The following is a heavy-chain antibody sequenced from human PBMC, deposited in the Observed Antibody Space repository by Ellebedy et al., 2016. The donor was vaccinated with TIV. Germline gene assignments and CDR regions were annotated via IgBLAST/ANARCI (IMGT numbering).Heavy chain of an antibody. CDR1: GYTFTNYG. J-gene: IGHJ4*02. D-gene: IGHD4-17*01. Sequence: AASVKVSCKASGYTFTNYGISWVRQAPGQGLEWMGWIRGYNGNTYSEQKLQCRVTMTTDTSTSTAYMELRSLRSDDTAVYYGARFVDGEYEDYWGQGALVTVSS. CDR2: IRGYNGNT. V-gene: IGHV1-18*04. CDR3: ARFVDGEYEDY.